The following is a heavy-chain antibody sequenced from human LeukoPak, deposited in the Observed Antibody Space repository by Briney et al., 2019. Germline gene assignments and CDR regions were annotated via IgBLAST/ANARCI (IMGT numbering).Heavy chain of an antibody. CDR2: IIPILGIA. D-gene: IGHD3-9*01. CDR3: ARDRGYYDILTGFVSYYGMDV. J-gene: IGHJ6*02. Sequence: ASVKVSCKASGGTFSSYAISWVRQAPGQGLEWMGRIIPILGIANYAQKFQGRVTITADTSTSTAYMELRSLRSDDTAVYYCARDRGYYDILTGFVSYYGMDVWGQGTMVTVSS. V-gene: IGHV1-69*04. CDR1: GGTFSSYA.